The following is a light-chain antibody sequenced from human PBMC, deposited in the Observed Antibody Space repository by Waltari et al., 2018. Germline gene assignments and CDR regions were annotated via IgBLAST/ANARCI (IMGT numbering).Light chain of an antibody. J-gene: IGLJ2*01. CDR2: DVN. Sequence: QSALTQPASMSGSPGQSITISCPGSSSDVGANNHVSWYQQHPGKVPKLLIYDVNNRPSGVASRFSGSKSGNTASLTISGLQAEDEAGYYCTSYTSRVIFGGGTKLTV. CDR1: SSDVGANNH. V-gene: IGLV2-14*03. CDR3: TSYTSRVI.